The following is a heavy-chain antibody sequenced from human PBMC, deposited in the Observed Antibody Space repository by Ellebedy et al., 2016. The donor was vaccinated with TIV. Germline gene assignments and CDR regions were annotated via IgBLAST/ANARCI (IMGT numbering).Heavy chain of an antibody. CDR1: GFTFISYV. D-gene: IGHD3-10*01. CDR3: ARGGLLWFGVDAFDI. V-gene: IGHV3-64*01. Sequence: PGGSLRLSCAASGFTFISYVMTWFRQAPGKGLEYVSAISSNGGSTNYANSVKGRFTISRDNSKNTLYRQMGSLRAEDMAVYYCARGGLLWFGVDAFDIWGQGTMVTVSS. CDR2: ISSNGGST. J-gene: IGHJ3*02.